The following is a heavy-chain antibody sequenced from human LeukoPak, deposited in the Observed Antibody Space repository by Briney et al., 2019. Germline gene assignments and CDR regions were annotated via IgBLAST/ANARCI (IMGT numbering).Heavy chain of an antibody. Sequence: ASVKVSCKASGYTFTSYDINWVRQAAGQGLEWLGWMNPSSGNTGYAQQFQGRVTMTRNTSISTAYMELSSLRSEDTAVYYCARVEWFGELWVDPWGQGTLVTVSS. CDR2: MNPSSGNT. J-gene: IGHJ5*02. CDR1: GYTFTSYD. V-gene: IGHV1-8*01. D-gene: IGHD3-10*01. CDR3: ARVEWFGELWVDP.